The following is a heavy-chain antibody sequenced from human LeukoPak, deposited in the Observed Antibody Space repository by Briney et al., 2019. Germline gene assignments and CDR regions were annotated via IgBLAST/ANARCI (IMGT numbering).Heavy chain of an antibody. D-gene: IGHD6-13*01. J-gene: IGHJ4*02. V-gene: IGHV3-7*03. Sequence: GGSLRLSCVASGFTFSSLWMTWVRQAPGKGLEWVADINQNGGQSYYVDSVKGRFTLSRDNAKNSLFLQLNSLRAEDTAVYYCVKNSGWYCLDYWGQGITVIVSS. CDR2: INQNGGQS. CDR1: GFTFSSLW. CDR3: VKNSGWYCLDY.